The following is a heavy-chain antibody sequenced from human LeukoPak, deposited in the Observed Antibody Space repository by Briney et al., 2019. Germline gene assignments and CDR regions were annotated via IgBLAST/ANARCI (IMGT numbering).Heavy chain of an antibody. CDR1: GFTFSSYG. CDR3: ASSSSSSWYYYMDV. V-gene: IGHV3-30*02. Sequence: GGSLRLSCAASGFTFSSYGMHWVRQARGKGLEWVAFIRYDGSNKYYADSVKGRFTISRDNSKNTLYLQMNSLRAEDTAVYYCASSSSSSWYYYMDVWGKGTTVTISS. D-gene: IGHD6-13*01. CDR2: IRYDGSNK. J-gene: IGHJ6*03.